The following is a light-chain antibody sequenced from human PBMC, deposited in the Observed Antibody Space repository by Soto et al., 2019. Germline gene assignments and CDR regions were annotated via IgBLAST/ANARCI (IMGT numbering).Light chain of an antibody. Sequence: QSVLTQPASVSGSPGQSITISCTGSSSDIGAYNSVYWYQQHPGTAPQLIIYEVSNRPLGVSNRFSGSKSGNTASLTISRLQAEDEADYYCRSHTTRDTDVFGTGTKLTVL. CDR1: SSDIGAYNS. V-gene: IGLV2-14*01. CDR3: RSHTTRDTDV. CDR2: EVS. J-gene: IGLJ1*01.